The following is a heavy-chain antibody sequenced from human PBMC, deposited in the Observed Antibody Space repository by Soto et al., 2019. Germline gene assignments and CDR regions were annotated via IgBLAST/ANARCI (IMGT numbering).Heavy chain of an antibody. V-gene: IGHV1-46*01. CDR3: ARARTRAYYYDSSGPNDAFDI. CDR2: INPSGGST. D-gene: IGHD3-22*01. Sequence: ASVKVSCKASGYTFTSYYMHWVRQAPGQGLEWMGIINPSGGSTSYAQKFQGRVTMTRDTSTSTVYMELSSLRSEDTAVYYCARARTRAYYYDSSGPNDAFDIWGQGXMLTVSS. J-gene: IGHJ3*02. CDR1: GYTFTSYY.